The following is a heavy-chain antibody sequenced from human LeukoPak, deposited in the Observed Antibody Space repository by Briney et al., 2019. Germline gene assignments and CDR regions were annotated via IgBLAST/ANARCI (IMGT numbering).Heavy chain of an antibody. CDR3: ARVVPYSSGWYVPDY. Sequence: GGSLRLSCAASGFTFDDYGMSWVRQAPGKGLEWVSGINWNGGSTGYADSVKGRFTISRDNAKNSLYLQMNSLRAEDTALYHCARVVPYSSGWYVPDYWGQGTLVTVSS. D-gene: IGHD6-19*01. CDR2: INWNGGST. V-gene: IGHV3-20*01. CDR1: GFTFDDYG. J-gene: IGHJ4*02.